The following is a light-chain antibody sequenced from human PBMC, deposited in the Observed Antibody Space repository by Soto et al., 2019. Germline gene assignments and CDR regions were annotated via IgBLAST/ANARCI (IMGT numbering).Light chain of an antibody. Sequence: EIVLTQSPATLSLSPGERATLSCRASQSVSSRLAWYQHKPGQAPRLLISGASSRATGIPNRFSGSGSGTDFTLTISRLAPEDFALYYCQQYGASPITFGQGTRLEIK. CDR3: QQYGASPIT. CDR1: QSVSSR. CDR2: GAS. J-gene: IGKJ5*01. V-gene: IGKV3-20*01.